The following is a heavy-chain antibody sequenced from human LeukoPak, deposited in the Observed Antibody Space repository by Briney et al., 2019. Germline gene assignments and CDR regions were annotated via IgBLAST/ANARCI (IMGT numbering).Heavy chain of an antibody. CDR1: GGSFSGYY. CDR3: ARGLRVDY. J-gene: IGHJ4*02. CDR2: INHSGSA. Sequence: SETLSLACAVYGGSFSGYYWSWIRQPPGKGLEWIGEINHSGSANYNPSLKSRVTISGDTSKNQFSLKLSSVTAADTAVYYCARGLRVDYWGQGTLVTVSS. V-gene: IGHV4-34*01.